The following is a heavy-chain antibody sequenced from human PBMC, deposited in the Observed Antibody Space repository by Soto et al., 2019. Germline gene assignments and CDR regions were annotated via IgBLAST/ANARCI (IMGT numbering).Heavy chain of an antibody. J-gene: IGHJ5*02. CDR2: ISYDGSNK. Sequence: QAQLVESGGGVVQPGRSLRLSCAASGFTFSSYGMHWVRQAPGKGLEWVAVISYDGSNKYYADSVKGRFTISRDNSXNXRXXQRNSLRAEDTAVYYCAKAGDSSGYYDTTYNWFDPWGQGTLVTVSS. V-gene: IGHV3-30*18. CDR3: AKAGDSSGYYDTTYNWFDP. CDR1: GFTFSSYG. D-gene: IGHD3-22*01.